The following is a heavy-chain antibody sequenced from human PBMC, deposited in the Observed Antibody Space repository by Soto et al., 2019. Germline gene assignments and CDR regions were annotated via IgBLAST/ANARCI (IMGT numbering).Heavy chain of an antibody. V-gene: IGHV3-48*03. Sequence: PGGSLRLSCAASGFTFSSYEMNWVRQAPGKGLEWVSYISSSGSTIYYADSVKGRFTISRDNAKNSLYLQMNSLRAEDTAVYYCARVSSREYYDFWSGYYTPPGMDVWGQGTTVTVSS. J-gene: IGHJ6*02. CDR3: ARVSSREYYDFWSGYYTPPGMDV. D-gene: IGHD3-3*01. CDR2: ISSSGSTI. CDR1: GFTFSSYE.